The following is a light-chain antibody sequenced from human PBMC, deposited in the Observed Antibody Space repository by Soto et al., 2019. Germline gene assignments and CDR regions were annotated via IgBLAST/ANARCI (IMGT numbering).Light chain of an antibody. CDR1: QSISPL. J-gene: IGKJ2*01. CDR2: AAS. CDR3: QQIYSTPLT. Sequence: DIQMTQSPSSLSASVGDRVTITCRASQSISPLLNWYQQKPGEAPKLLIYAASRLYFGVPSRFSGSGSGTDFTLTISSLQPEDFATYFCQQIYSTPLTFGQGTKVDSK. V-gene: IGKV1-39*01.